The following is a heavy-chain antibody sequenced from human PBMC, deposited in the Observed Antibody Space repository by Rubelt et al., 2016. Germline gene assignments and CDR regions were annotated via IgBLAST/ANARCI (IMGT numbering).Heavy chain of an antibody. D-gene: IGHD6-6*01. CDR2: ISGSGGST. J-gene: IGHJ6*02. CDR1: GFTFSSYA. CDR3: ARGAAPPKYGSSSNPVFWYYGMDV. Sequence: EVQLLESGGGLVQPGGSLRLSCAASGFTFSSYAMSWVRQAPGKGLEWVSAISGSGGSTYYADSVKGRFTISRDNSKNTLYLQMNSLRAEDTAGYYRARGAAPPKYGSSSNPVFWYYGMDVWGQGTTVTVSS. V-gene: IGHV3-23*01.